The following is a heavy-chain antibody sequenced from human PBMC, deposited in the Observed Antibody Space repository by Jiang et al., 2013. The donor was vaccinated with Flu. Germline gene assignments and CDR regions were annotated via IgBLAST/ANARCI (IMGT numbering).Heavy chain of an antibody. CDR1: GFTFSSYA. CDR2: ISHDGSDE. V-gene: IGHV3-30*04. CDR3: ARGIRYCSSRTCYVWDY. D-gene: IGHD2-2*01. J-gene: IGHJ4*02. Sequence: GGVVQPGRSLRLSCAASGFTFSSYAMHWVRQTPGKGLEWVAVISHDGSDEYFADSLKGRFTISRDNSQNTLYLQMSSLRPEDTAVYYCARGIRYCSSRTCYVWDYWGQGTRVSVSS.